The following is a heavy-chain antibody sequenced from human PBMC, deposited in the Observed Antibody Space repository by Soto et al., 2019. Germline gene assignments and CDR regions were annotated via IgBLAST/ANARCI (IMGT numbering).Heavy chain of an antibody. CDR2: IYYSGST. CDR3: ARREAEDYYGSGSYDGAFDI. Sequence: SETLSLTCTVSGGSISSGGYYWSWIRQHPGKGLEWIGYIYYSGSTSYNPSLKSRVTISVDTSKNQFSLKLSSVTAADTAVYYCARREAEDYYGSGSYDGAFDIWGQGTMVTV. CDR1: GGSISSGGYY. V-gene: IGHV4-31*03. J-gene: IGHJ3*02. D-gene: IGHD3-10*01.